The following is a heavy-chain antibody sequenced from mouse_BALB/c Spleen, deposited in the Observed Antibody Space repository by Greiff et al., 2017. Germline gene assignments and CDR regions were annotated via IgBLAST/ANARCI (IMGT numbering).Heavy chain of an antibody. Sequence: EVQGVESGGGLVKPGGSLKLSCAASGFTFSSYTMSWVRQTPEKRLEWVATISSGGGNTYYPDSVKGRFTISRDNAKNNLYLQMSSLRSEDTALYYCAVYYDYAFAYWGQGTLVTVSA. V-gene: IGHV5-9*03. CDR1: GFTFSSYT. J-gene: IGHJ3*01. CDR2: ISSGGGNT. CDR3: AVYYDYAFAY. D-gene: IGHD2-4*01.